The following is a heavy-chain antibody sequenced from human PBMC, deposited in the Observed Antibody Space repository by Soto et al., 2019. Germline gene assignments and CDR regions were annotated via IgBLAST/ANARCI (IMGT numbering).Heavy chain of an antibody. J-gene: IGHJ5*02. D-gene: IGHD2-21*02. CDR2: IYYSGST. CDR3: ARAYCGGDCYSGNWFDP. Sequence: NPSETLSLTCTVSGGSVSSGSYYWSWIRQPPGKGLEWIGYIYYSGSTNYNPSLKSRVTISVDTSKNQFSLKLSSVTAADTAVYYCARAYCGGDCYSGNWFDPWGQGTLVTVSS. CDR1: GGSVSSGSYY. V-gene: IGHV4-61*01.